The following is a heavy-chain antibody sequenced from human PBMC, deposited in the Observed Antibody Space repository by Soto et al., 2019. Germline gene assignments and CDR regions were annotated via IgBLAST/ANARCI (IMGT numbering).Heavy chain of an antibody. Sequence: GASVKVSCKVSGYTLTELSMHWVRQAPGKGLEWMGGFDPEDGETIYAQKFQGRVTMTEDTSTDTAYMELSSLRSEDTAVYYCATGRSGRDIVLMVYAMGFDYWGQGTLVTVSS. CDR2: FDPEDGET. D-gene: IGHD2-8*01. V-gene: IGHV1-24*01. CDR3: ATGRSGRDIVLMVYAMGFDY. CDR1: GYTLTELS. J-gene: IGHJ4*02.